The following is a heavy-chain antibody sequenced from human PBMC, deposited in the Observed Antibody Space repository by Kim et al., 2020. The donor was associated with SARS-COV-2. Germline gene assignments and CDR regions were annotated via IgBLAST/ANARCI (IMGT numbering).Heavy chain of an antibody. CDR3: AREVDCTGDSCYSFDY. Sequence: SVKGRFTISRDNSKNTLYLQMHSLRAEDTAVYSCAREVDCTGDSCYSFDYWGQGTLVTVSS. V-gene: IGHV3-30*07. D-gene: IGHD2-15*01. J-gene: IGHJ4*02.